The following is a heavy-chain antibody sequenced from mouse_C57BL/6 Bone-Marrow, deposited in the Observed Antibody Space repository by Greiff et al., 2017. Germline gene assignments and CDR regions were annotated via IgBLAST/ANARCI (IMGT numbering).Heavy chain of an antibody. D-gene: IGHD4-1*01. V-gene: IGHV7-3*01. CDR3: ARLWGFYFDY. CDR1: GFTFTDYY. CDR2: IRNKANGYTT. Sequence: EVNVVESGGGLVQPGGSLSLSCAASGFTFTDYYMSWVRQPPGKALEWLGFIRNKANGYTTEYSASVKGRFTISRDNSQSILYLQMNALSAEDSATYYCARLWGFYFDYWGQGTTLTVSS. J-gene: IGHJ2*01.